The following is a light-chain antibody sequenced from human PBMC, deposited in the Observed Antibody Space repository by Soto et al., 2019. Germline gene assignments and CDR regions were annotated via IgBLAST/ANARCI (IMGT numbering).Light chain of an antibody. CDR3: SSYTSSSTLV. CDR2: DVS. CDR1: SSDVGGYNY. Sequence: QSALTQPASVSGSPGQSITISCTGTSSDVGGYNYVSWYQQHPGKAPKLMIYDVSNRPSGVSNRFSGSKSGNTASLTISGLQVEDEAVYYCSSYTSSSTLVFGTGTKVTVL. V-gene: IGLV2-14*01. J-gene: IGLJ1*01.